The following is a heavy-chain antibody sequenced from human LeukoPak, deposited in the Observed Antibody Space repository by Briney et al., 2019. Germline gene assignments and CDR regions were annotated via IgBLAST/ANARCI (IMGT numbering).Heavy chain of an antibody. J-gene: IGHJ4*02. CDR2: IYYSGST. CDR3: ARGGSGWPYYFDY. CDR1: GGSISNYY. D-gene: IGHD6-19*01. V-gene: IGHV4-59*01. Sequence: PSETLSLTCTVSGGSISNYYWSWIRQPPGKGLEWIGYIYYSGSTNYNPSLKSRVTISVDTSKNQFSLKLSSVTAADTAVYYCARGGSGWPYYFDYWGQGTLVTVSS.